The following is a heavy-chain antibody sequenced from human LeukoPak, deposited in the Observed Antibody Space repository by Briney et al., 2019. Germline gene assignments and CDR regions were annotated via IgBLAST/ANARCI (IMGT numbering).Heavy chain of an antibody. J-gene: IGHJ6*03. CDR1: GFTFSSYA. D-gene: IGHD2-2*01. Sequence: GGSLRLSCAASGFTFSSYAMSWVRQAPGKGLEWVSAISGSGGSTYYADSVKGRFTISRDNSKNTLYLQMNSLRAEDTAVYYCANSRSDIVVVPAAIYYYYYYMDVWGKGTTVTVSS. CDR2: ISGSGGST. V-gene: IGHV3-23*01. CDR3: ANSRSDIVVVPAAIYYYYYYMDV.